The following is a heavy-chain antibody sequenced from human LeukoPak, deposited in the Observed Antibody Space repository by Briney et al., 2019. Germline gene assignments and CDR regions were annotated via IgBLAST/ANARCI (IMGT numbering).Heavy chain of an antibody. CDR1: GGSFSGYY. D-gene: IGHD2-15*01. J-gene: IGHJ4*02. V-gene: IGHV4-34*01. CDR3: ARGCSGGSCYFDY. Sequence: SETLSLTCAVYGGSFSGYYWSWIRQPPGKGLEWIGEINHSGSTNYNPSLKCRVTISVDTSKNQFSLKLSSVTAADTAVYYCARGCSGGSCYFDYWGQGTLVTVSS. CDR2: INHSGST.